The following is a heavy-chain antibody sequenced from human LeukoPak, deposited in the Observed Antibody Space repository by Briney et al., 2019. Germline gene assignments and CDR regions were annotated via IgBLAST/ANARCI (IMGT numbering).Heavy chain of an antibody. Sequence: GGSLRLSCAASGFTFRSYAVSWVRQAPGKGLEWVSAISGSGVSTYYADSVKGRFTISRDNSKNTLYLQMNSLRAEDKAVYYCAKIPSYYYDSSGYSNFDYWGQGTLVTVSS. CDR2: ISGSGVST. V-gene: IGHV3-23*01. J-gene: IGHJ4*02. CDR1: GFTFRSYA. D-gene: IGHD3-22*01. CDR3: AKIPSYYYDSSGYSNFDY.